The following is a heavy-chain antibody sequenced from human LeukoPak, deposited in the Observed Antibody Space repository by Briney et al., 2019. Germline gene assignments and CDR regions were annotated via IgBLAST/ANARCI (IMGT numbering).Heavy chain of an antibody. CDR1: GFLFGDTY. CDR2: ISGSSDYT. CDR3: AKAVRSGNYFHYRFDY. J-gene: IGHJ4*02. V-gene: IGHV3-11*05. D-gene: IGHD1-26*01. Sequence: PGGSLRLSCAASGFLFGDTYMTWVRQAPGKGLEWLSFISGSSDYTGYADSVKGRFTISRDNAKNLLYLEMTGLRAEDTAVYFCAKAVRSGNYFHYRFDYWGQGTLVTVSS.